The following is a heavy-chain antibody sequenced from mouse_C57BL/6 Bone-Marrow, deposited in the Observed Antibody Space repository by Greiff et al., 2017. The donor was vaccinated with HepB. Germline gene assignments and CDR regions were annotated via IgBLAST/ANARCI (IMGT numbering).Heavy chain of an antibody. Sequence: EVHLVESGGGLVQPGGSMKLSCVASGFTFSNYWMNWVRQSPEKGLEWVAQIRLKSDNYATNYAESVKGRFTISRDDSKSSVYLQMNNLRAEDTGIYYCTGRIVTTLYYYAMDYWGQGTSVTVSS. CDR2: IRLKSDNYAT. J-gene: IGHJ4*01. CDR1: GFTFSNYW. D-gene: IGHD2-5*01. CDR3: TGRIVTTLYYYAMDY. V-gene: IGHV6-3*01.